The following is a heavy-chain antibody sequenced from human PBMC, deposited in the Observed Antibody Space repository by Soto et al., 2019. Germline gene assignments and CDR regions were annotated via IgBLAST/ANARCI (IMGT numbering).Heavy chain of an antibody. CDR1: GFTFGKFV. CDR2: ITETGADT. J-gene: IGHJ6*02. CDR3: TKASSDRNHMEV. Sequence: EVQLLESGGGLIQPGGSLRLSCAASGFTFGKFVMRWVRQTPGKGLEWVSTITETGADTYYTDSVKGRFTISSDNSKNTLYLQMTTLRAEDTALYYCTKASSDRNHMEVWGPGTTVTVSS. V-gene: IGHV3-23*01.